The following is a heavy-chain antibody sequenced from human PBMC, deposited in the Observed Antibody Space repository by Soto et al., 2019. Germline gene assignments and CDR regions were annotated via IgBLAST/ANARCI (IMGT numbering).Heavy chain of an antibody. CDR3: AREAFYYDSSGYYCYFDY. Sequence: SETLSLTCTVSGGSISSGGYYWSWIRQHPGKGLEWIGYIYYSGSTYYNPSLKNRVTISVDTSKNQFSLKLSSVTAADTAVYYCAREAFYYDSSGYYCYFDYWGQGTLVTVSS. J-gene: IGHJ4*02. CDR1: GGSISSGGYY. D-gene: IGHD3-22*01. V-gene: IGHV4-31*03. CDR2: IYYSGST.